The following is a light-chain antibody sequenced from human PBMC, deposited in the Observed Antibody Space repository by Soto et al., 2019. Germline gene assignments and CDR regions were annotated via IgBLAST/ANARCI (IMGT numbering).Light chain of an antibody. V-gene: IGKV1-5*01. CDR2: DAS. Sequence: DIPMTQSPSTLSASVGDRVTITCRASQSISSWLAWYQQKPGKAPNLLIYDASTFESGVPSRFSGSGSGTEFTLTISSLQPDDFATYYCQQYNSYSFTFGRGTKVEIK. CDR3: QQYNSYSFT. CDR1: QSISSW. J-gene: IGKJ4*01.